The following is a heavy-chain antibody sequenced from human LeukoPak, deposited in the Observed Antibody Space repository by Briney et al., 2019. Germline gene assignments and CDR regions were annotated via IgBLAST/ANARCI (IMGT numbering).Heavy chain of an antibody. V-gene: IGHV3-73*01. CDR1: GFTFSGSA. Sequence: GGSLRLSCAASGFTFSGSAMYWVRQASGKGLEWVGRIRSKANSYATAYAASVKGRFTISRDDSKNTAYLQMNSLKTEDTAVYYCTRPSVYGDPRGAFDPWGQGTLVTVSS. CDR3: TRPSVYGDPRGAFDP. J-gene: IGHJ5*02. CDR2: IRSKANSYAT. D-gene: IGHD4-17*01.